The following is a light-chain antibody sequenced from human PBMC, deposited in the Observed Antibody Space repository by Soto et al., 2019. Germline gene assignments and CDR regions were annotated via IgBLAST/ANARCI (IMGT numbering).Light chain of an antibody. CDR2: GAS. CDR3: QQYGSSTYT. V-gene: IGKV3-20*01. CDR1: QSVTSSH. Sequence: EIVLTQSPGSLALYPRDRANLSCRASQSVTSSHLAWYEQKPGQAPRLLIYGASRRDTGIPDRFSGSGSGTDFTLTISRLEPEDSAMYYCQQYGSSTYTFGQGTKVEIK. J-gene: IGKJ2*01.